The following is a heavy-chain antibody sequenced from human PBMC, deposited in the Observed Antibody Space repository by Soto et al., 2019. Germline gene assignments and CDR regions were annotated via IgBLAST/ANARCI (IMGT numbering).Heavy chain of an antibody. V-gene: IGHV3-7*03. J-gene: IGHJ4*02. D-gene: IGHD3-9*01. CDR1: GFTFSSYW. Sequence: GGSLRLSCAASGFTFSSYWMSWVRQAPGKGLEWVATIKQDGSEKYYVDSVKGRFTISRDNAKNSLYLQMNSLRAEDTAVYYCARVNYDILTGYYDFWGQGTLVTVSS. CDR2: IKQDGSEK. CDR3: ARVNYDILTGYYDF.